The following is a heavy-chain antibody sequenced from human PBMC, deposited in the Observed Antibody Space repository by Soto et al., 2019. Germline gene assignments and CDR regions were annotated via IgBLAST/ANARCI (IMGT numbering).Heavy chain of an antibody. CDR1: GGSISSGGYH. V-gene: IGHV4-31*03. D-gene: IGHD5-18*01. Sequence: SETLSLTCTVSGGSISSGGYHWSWIRQHPGKGLEWIGYIYYSGSTYYNPSLKSRVTISVDTSKNQFSLKLSSVTAADTAVYYCASAIQLWFKDDAFDIWGQGTMVTVSS. J-gene: IGHJ3*02. CDR3: ASAIQLWFKDDAFDI. CDR2: IYYSGST.